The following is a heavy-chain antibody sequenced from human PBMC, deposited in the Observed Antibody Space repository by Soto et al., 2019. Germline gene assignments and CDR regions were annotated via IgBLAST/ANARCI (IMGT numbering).Heavy chain of an antibody. J-gene: IGHJ4*02. CDR2: IYPGDSDT. D-gene: IGHD5-12*01. Sequence: GESLKISCKGSGYSFTSYWIGWVRQMPGKGLEWMGIIYPGDSDTRYSPSFQGQVTISADKSISTAYLQWSSLKASDTAMYYCARHKSRIVATIQEIDYWGQGTLVTVSS. CDR1: GYSFTSYW. CDR3: ARHKSRIVATIQEIDY. V-gene: IGHV5-51*01.